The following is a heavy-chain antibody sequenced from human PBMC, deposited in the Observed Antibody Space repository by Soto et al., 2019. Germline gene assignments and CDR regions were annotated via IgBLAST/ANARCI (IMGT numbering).Heavy chain of an antibody. CDR1: GFKFNIYS. CDR2: ITSDTLTI. J-gene: IGHJ4*02. V-gene: IGHV3-48*02. D-gene: IGHD6-19*01. Sequence: EVQLVESGGGLVRPGESLRLSCAASGFKFNIYSMNWIRQAPGKGLEWVSYITSDTLTIRYADSVRGRFIISRDNAGNSVFLHMNSLRDEDTATYYCARSVEGHFDYWGQGALVTVSS. CDR3: ARSVEGHFDY.